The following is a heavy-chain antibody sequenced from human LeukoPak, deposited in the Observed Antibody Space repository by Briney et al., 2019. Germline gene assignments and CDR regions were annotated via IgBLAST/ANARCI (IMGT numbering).Heavy chain of an antibody. Sequence: SETLSLTCTVSGGSISRGSYYWSWIRQPAGKGLEWIGRIYTSGSTNYNPSLKSRVTISVDTSKNQFSLKLSSVTAADTAVYYCARGPYPRYDFWSPGDWFDPWGQGTLVTVSS. V-gene: IGHV4-61*02. CDR1: GGSISRGSYY. J-gene: IGHJ5*02. CDR2: IYTSGST. CDR3: ARGPYPRYDFWSPGDWFDP. D-gene: IGHD3-3*01.